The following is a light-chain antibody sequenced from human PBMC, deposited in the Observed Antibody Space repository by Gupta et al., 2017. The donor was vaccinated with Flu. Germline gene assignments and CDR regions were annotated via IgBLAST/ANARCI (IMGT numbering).Light chain of an antibody. CDR3: QQYYSTPYS. CDR2: WAS. V-gene: IGKV4-1*01. CDR1: QSVLYSSNNKNY. Sequence: DIVMTQPPDSLAVSLGERATINCKSSQSVLYSSNNKNYLAWYQQKPGQPPKLLIYWASTRESGVPDRFSGSGSGTDFTLTISSLQAEDVAVYYCQQYYSTPYSFGQGTKLETK. J-gene: IGKJ2*03.